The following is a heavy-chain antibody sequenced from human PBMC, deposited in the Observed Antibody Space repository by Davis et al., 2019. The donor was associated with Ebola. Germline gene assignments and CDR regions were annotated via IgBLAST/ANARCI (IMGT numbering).Heavy chain of an antibody. Sequence: PGGSLRLSCAASGFTFRNYAMHWVRQAPGKGLEWVAVVSHSEREKFYADSVKGRFTISRDNSENTLYLQMNSLTADDTAVYFFSRASFHQGLDSRGQGNPVTV. CDR3: SRASFHQGLDS. CDR2: VSHSEREK. V-gene: IGHV3-30*04. CDR1: GFTFRNYA. J-gene: IGHJ6*02.